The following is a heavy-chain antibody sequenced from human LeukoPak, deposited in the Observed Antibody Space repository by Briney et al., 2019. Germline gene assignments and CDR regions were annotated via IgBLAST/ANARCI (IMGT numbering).Heavy chain of an antibody. CDR2: IYYSGGT. Sequence: PSETLSLTCTVSGGSISSYYWSWIRQPPGKGLEWIGYIYYSGGTNYNPSLKSRVTISVDTSKNQFSLKLSSVTAADTAVYYCARDNGGSYYDYWGQGTLVTVSS. CDR3: ARDNGGSYYDY. J-gene: IGHJ4*02. CDR1: GGSISSYY. D-gene: IGHD3-10*01. V-gene: IGHV4-59*01.